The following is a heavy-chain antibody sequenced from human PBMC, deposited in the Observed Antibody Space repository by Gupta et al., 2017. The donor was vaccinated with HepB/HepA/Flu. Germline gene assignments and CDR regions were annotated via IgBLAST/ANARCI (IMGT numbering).Heavy chain of an antibody. CDR3: ARPDYYGSWGGAFDI. CDR1: GGSISSYY. V-gene: IGHV4-59*08. D-gene: IGHD3-22*01. CDR2: IYSSGST. Sequence: QVQLQESGPGPVKPSETLSLTCTVSGGSISSYYWSWIRQPPGKGLEWIGYIYSSGSTNPKPRLKSRVTKSIGTSKDQFSLKLGSLTGADTAGDYLARPDYYGSWGGAFDIWGQGTMVTVSS. J-gene: IGHJ3*02.